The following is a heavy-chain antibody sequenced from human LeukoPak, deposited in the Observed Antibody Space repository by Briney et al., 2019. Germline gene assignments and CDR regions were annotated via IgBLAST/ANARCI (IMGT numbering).Heavy chain of an antibody. CDR1: GFTFSSYA. CDR3: AKVVKHDFWSGYTIGDYFDY. J-gene: IGHJ4*02. Sequence: GGSLRLSCAASGFTFSSYAMSWVRQAPGKGLEWVSAISGSGGSTYYADSVKGRFTISRDNSKNTLYLQMNSLRAEDTAVYYCAKVVKHDFWSGYTIGDYFDYWGQGTLVTVSS. CDR2: ISGSGGST. D-gene: IGHD3-3*01. V-gene: IGHV3-23*01.